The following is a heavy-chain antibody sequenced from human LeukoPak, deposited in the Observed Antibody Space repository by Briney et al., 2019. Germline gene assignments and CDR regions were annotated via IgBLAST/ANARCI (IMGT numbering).Heavy chain of an antibody. CDR1: GGSFSGYY. V-gene: IGHV4-34*01. J-gene: IGHJ6*04. D-gene: IGHD2/OR15-2a*01. CDR2: INHSGST. Sequence: SETLSLTCAVYGGSFSGYYWSWIRQPPGKGLEWIGEINHSGSTNYNPSLKSRVTISVDTSKNQFSLKLSSVTAADTAVYYCARGSKNSYYHYGMDVWGKGTTVTVSS. CDR3: ARGSKNSYYHYGMDV.